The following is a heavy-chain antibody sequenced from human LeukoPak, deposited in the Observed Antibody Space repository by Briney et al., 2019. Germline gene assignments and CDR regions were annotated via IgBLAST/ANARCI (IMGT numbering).Heavy chain of an antibody. J-gene: IGHJ4*02. D-gene: IGHD3-3*01. CDR2: ISDSGGST. Sequence: GGSLRLSCAAFGFTFSSYGMSWVRQAPGKGLEWVSGISDSGGSTYYVDSVKGRFTISRDNSKNTLYLQMNSLRAEDTAVYYCAKSLRRFLEWSSLDYWGQGTLVTVSS. CDR1: GFTFSSYG. V-gene: IGHV3-23*01. CDR3: AKSLRRFLEWSSLDY.